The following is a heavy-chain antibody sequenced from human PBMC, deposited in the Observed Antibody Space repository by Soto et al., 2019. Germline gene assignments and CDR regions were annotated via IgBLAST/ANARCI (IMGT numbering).Heavy chain of an antibody. CDR3: ARSETLDSSFDY. CDR2: IYYSGST. V-gene: IGHV4-39*01. CDR1: GDSIHSNPYY. D-gene: IGHD1-1*01. Sequence: SDTLSLTCTVSGDSIHSNPYYWVWFRQPPGKGLEWVGTIYYSGSTYYNPSLKSRVTISVDTSKNQFSLKVRSVTASDTAMYYCARSETLDSSFDYWGQGTLVTVS. J-gene: IGHJ4*02.